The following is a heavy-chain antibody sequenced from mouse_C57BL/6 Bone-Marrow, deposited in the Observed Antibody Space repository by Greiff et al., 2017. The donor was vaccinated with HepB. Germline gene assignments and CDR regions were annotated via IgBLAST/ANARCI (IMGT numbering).Heavy chain of an antibody. V-gene: IGHV1-63*01. D-gene: IGHD2-14*01. CDR2: IYPGGGYT. CDR3: AREGYYFFDD. CDR1: GYTFTNYW. J-gene: IGHJ2*01. Sequence: VQLQQSGAELVRPGTSVKMSCKASGYTFTNYWIGWAKQRPGHGLEWIGDIYPGGGYTNYNEKFKGKATLTADKSSSTAYMQFSSLTSEDSAIYYCAREGYYFFDDWGQGTTLTVSS.